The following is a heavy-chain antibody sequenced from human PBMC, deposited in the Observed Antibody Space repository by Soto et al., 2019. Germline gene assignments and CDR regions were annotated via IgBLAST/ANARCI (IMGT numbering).Heavy chain of an antibody. CDR3: ARERSTVTSAYYYYGMDV. J-gene: IGHJ6*02. CDR1: GYTFTSYY. CDR2: INPSGGRT. D-gene: IGHD4-17*01. Sequence: ASLKVSCKASGYTFTSYYMHWVRQAPGQGLEWMVIINPSGGRTSYAQKFQGRVTMTRDTSTSTVYMELSSLRSEDTAVYYCARERSTVTSAYYYYGMDVWGQGTTVTVSS. V-gene: IGHV1-46*01.